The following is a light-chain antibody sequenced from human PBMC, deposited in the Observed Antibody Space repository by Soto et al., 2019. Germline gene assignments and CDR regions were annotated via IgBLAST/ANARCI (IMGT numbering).Light chain of an antibody. Sequence: QSALTQPASVSGSPGQSITIPCTGTSTDVGGYNYVSWYQQHPGKAPKLLIYEVSNRPSGVSDRFSGSKSGNTASLTISGLQAVDEADYYCSSYTSSSTRVFGGGTKLTVL. CDR2: EVS. J-gene: IGLJ2*01. CDR3: SSYTSSSTRV. V-gene: IGLV2-14*01. CDR1: STDVGGYNY.